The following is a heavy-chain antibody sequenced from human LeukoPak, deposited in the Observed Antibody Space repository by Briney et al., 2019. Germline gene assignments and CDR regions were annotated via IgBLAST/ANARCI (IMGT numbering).Heavy chain of an antibody. J-gene: IGHJ6*02. CDR1: GFTVSSNY. CDR2: IYSGGST. V-gene: IGHV3-66*01. D-gene: IGHD2-2*01. Sequence: TGGSLRLSCAASGFTVSSNYMSWVRQAPGKGLEWVSVIYSGGSTYYADSVKGRFTISRDNSKNTLYLQMNSLRAEDTAVYYCASTIKLGYCSSTSCPQGLMEDYYYYGMDVWGQGTTVTVSS. CDR3: ASTIKLGYCSSTSCPQGLMEDYYYYGMDV.